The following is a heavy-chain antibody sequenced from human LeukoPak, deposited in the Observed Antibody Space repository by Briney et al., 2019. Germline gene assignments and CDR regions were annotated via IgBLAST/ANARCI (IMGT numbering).Heavy chain of an antibody. D-gene: IGHD6-13*01. CDR1: SGSISTYY. V-gene: IGHV4-59*08. CDR3: ARSFHSSSWYFDY. J-gene: IGHJ4*02. CDR2: IYYSGST. Sequence: SETLSLTCTVSSGSISTYYWSWIRQPPGKGLEWIGYIYYSGSTNYNPSLNSRVTISVDTSKNQFSLKLSPVTAADTAVYYCARSFHSSSWYFDYWGQGTLVTVSS.